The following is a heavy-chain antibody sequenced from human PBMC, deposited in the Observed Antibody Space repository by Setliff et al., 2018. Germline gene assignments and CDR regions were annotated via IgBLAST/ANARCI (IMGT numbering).Heavy chain of an antibody. Sequence: SETLSLTCTVSGDSISDASIMAWIRQPPGKGLEFIGYVFYNGAAKYDPSFKSRVTMSVDTSKTQFSLKLNSMTTADTAVYYCARGGTYRYFDYWGQGALVTVS. CDR1: GDSISDAS. J-gene: IGHJ4*02. V-gene: IGHV4-59*01. CDR3: ARGGTYRYFDY. CDR2: VFYNGAA.